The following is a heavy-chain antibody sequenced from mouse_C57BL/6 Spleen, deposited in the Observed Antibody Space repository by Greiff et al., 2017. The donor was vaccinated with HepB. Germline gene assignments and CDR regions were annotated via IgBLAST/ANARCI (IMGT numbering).Heavy chain of an antibody. D-gene: IGHD1-1*01. V-gene: IGHV14-3*01. Sequence: VQLQQSVAELVRPGASVKLSCTASGFTIKNTYMHWVKQRPEQGLEWIGRIDPANGNTKYAPKFQGKATITADTSSNTAYLQLSSLTSEDTAVYYCARSYCGGSSCWFDYWGQGTTLTVAS. CDR2: IDPANGNT. CDR1: GFTIKNTY. J-gene: IGHJ2*01. CDR3: ARSYCGGSSCWFDY.